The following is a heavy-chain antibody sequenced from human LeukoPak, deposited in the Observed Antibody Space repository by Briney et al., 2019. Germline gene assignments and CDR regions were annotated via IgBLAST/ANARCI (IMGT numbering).Heavy chain of an antibody. Sequence: PSETLSLTCTVSGGSISSSSYYWGWIRQPPRKGLEWIGSIYYSGSTYYNPSLKSRVTISVDTSKNQFSLKLSSVTAADTAVYYCAGFGELSHIDYWGQGTLVTVSS. D-gene: IGHD3-10*01. J-gene: IGHJ4*02. CDR2: IYYSGST. V-gene: IGHV4-39*07. CDR1: GGSISSSSYY. CDR3: AGFGELSHIDY.